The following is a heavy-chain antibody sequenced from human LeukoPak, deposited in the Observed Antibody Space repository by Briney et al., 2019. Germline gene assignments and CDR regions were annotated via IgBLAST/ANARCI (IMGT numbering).Heavy chain of an antibody. CDR2: VNPDGRVK. CDR3: AKNFGWQQFDY. Sequence: GGSLRLSCAASGFTFSSHWMDWVRQAPGKGLEWVANVNPDGRVKHYVDSVKGRFTISRDNTKNSLYLEMNSLRAEDTAVYYCAKNFGWQQFDYWGQGTLVTVSS. V-gene: IGHV3-7*01. D-gene: IGHD5-24*01. CDR1: GFTFSSHW. J-gene: IGHJ4*02.